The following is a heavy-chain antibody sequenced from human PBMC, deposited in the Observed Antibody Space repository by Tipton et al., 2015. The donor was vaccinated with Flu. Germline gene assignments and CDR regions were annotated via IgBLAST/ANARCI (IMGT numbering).Heavy chain of an antibody. Sequence: TLSLTCTVSGGSISNYYWSWIRQPPGKGLEWIGQIYYSGSTNYTPSLKSRVTISVDTSKNQISLKLSSVTAADTAVYYCATSGWRYPRGSFDFWGRGTLVIVSS. D-gene: IGHD5-24*01. CDR2: IYYSGST. V-gene: IGHV4-59*01. CDR3: ATSGWRYPRGSFDF. J-gene: IGHJ4*02. CDR1: GGSISNYY.